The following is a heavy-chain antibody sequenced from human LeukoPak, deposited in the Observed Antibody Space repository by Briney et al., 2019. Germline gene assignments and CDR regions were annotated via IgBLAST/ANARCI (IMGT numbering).Heavy chain of an antibody. Sequence: GGSLRLSCAASGFTFSSYAMSWVRQAPGKGLEWVSAICGSGGSTYYADSVKGRFTISRDNSKNTLYLQMNSLRGEDTAVYYCAKCDYGDYPSWFDPWGQGTLVTVSS. J-gene: IGHJ5*02. CDR2: ICGSGGST. CDR1: GFTFSSYA. D-gene: IGHD4-17*01. V-gene: IGHV3-23*01. CDR3: AKCDYGDYPSWFDP.